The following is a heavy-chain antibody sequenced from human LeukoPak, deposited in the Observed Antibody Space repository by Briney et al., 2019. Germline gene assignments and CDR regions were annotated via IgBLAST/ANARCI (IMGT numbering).Heavy chain of an antibody. Sequence: PGGSLRLSCAASGFTFSSYWMSWVRQAPGKGLEWVANIKQDGSEKYYVDSVKGRFTISRDNAKNSLYLQMNSLRAEDTAVYYCASGSGPVSTPARYSSSWYYFDYWGQGTLVTVSS. D-gene: IGHD6-13*01. CDR2: IKQDGSEK. J-gene: IGHJ4*02. CDR3: ASGSGPVSTPARYSSSWYYFDY. CDR1: GFTFSSYW. V-gene: IGHV3-7*01.